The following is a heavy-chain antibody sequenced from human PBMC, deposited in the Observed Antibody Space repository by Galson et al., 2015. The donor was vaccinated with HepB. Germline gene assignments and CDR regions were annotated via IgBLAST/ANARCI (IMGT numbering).Heavy chain of an antibody. CDR3: ARGGVGDYGDYDDY. J-gene: IGHJ4*02. D-gene: IGHD4-17*01. CDR2: ISSSGSTI. CDR1: GFTFSSYE. V-gene: IGHV3-48*03. Sequence: SLRLSCAASGFTFSSYEMNWVRQAPGKGLEWVSYISSSGSTIYYADSVKGRFTISRDNAKNSLYLQMNSLRAEDTAVYYCARGGVGDYGDYDDYWGQGTLVTVSS.